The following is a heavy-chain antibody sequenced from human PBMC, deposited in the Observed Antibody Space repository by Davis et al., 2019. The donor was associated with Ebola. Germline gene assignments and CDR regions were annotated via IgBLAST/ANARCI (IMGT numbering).Heavy chain of an antibody. Sequence: SETLSLTCAVSGGSISSSNWWSWVRQPPGKGLEWIGEINHSGSTNYNPSLKSRVTISVDTSKNQFSLKLSSVTAADTAVYYCARVHYDFWSGYYTENWFDPWGQGTLVTVSS. D-gene: IGHD3-3*01. CDR1: GGSISSSNW. V-gene: IGHV4-4*02. J-gene: IGHJ5*02. CDR2: INHSGST. CDR3: ARVHYDFWSGYYTENWFDP.